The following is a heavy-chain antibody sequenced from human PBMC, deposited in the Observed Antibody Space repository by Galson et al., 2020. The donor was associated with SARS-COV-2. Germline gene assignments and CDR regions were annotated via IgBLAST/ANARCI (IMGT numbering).Heavy chain of an antibody. CDR2: IFHSGYT. D-gene: IGHD2-21*02. V-gene: IGHV4-4*02. J-gene: IGHJ6*03. Sequence: SETLSLTCAVSGGSISSSDWWGWVRQPPGKGLEWIGEIFHSGYTNYNPSLKSRVTMSVDTSKNQFSLKLSSVTAADTALHYCSRIIVTAYYFSYMDVWGKGTTVTVSS. CDR3: SRIIVTAYYFSYMDV. CDR1: GGSISSSDW.